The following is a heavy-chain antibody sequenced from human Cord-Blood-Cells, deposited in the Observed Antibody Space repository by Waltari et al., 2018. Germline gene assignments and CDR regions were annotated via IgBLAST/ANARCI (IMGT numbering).Heavy chain of an antibody. D-gene: IGHD6-6*01. Sequence: QLQLQESGPGLVKPSETLSLTCTVSGGPISSSSYYWGWIRQPPGKGLEWIGSIYYSGSTYYNPSLKSRVTISVDTSKNQFSLKLSSVTAADTAVYYCARHTYEYSSSYFDYWGQGTLVTVSS. CDR2: IYYSGST. J-gene: IGHJ4*02. CDR1: GGPISSSSYY. V-gene: IGHV4-39*01. CDR3: ARHTYEYSSSYFDY.